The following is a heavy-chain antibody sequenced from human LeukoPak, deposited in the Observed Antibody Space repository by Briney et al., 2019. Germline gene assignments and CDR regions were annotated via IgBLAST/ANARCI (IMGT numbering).Heavy chain of an antibody. J-gene: IGHJ4*02. CDR3: SRVGYTYKTRAL. CDR2: IYSDGRT. Sequence: GGSLRLSCAASGFIVSNNYMFWVRQAPGKGLEWVSAIYSDGRTYYADSVRGRFTISRDISKSTLYLQMSSLRAEDTAVYFCSRVGYTYKTRALWGQGTLVTVSS. D-gene: IGHD5-18*01. CDR1: GFIVSNNY. V-gene: IGHV3-66*01.